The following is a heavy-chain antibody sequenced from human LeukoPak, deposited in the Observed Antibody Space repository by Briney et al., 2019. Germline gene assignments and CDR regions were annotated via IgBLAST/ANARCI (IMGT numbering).Heavy chain of an antibody. Sequence: GGSLRLSCAASGFTFSSYTMYWVRRAPGRGLEWVSAIPGSGDSTYYADSVKGRFAISRDNSNNMLYLQMNSLRAEDTAIYYCARVSSYSSSSGSLCDYWGQGTRVTVSS. J-gene: IGHJ4*02. D-gene: IGHD6-6*01. CDR1: GFTFSSYT. CDR2: IPGSGDST. V-gene: IGHV3-23*01. CDR3: ARVSSYSSSSGSLCDY.